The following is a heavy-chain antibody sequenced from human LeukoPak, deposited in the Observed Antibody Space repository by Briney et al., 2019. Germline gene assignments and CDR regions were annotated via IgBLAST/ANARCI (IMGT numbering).Heavy chain of an antibody. V-gene: IGHV1-2*02. CDR2: INPNSGGT. CDR1: GYTFTGYY. Sequence: ASVKVSCKASGYTFTGYYMHWVRQAPGQGLEWMGWINPNSGGTNYAQKFQGRVTMTRDTSISTAYMELSRLRSDDTAVYYCARERSSDRWGFDYWGQGTLVTVSS. J-gene: IGHJ4*02. CDR3: ARERSSDRWGFDY. D-gene: IGHD3-22*01.